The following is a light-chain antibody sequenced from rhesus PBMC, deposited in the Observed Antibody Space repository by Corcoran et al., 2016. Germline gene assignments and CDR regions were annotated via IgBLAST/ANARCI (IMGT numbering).Light chain of an antibody. CDR2: VAS. Sequence: DIQMTQSPSSLSASVGDTVTITCRASQGINNYVAWYQQKPGKAPKPLIYVASNWESGVPSRFRGSGSGTDFALTISSLQPEDFATYYCQQHNNYPYSFGQGTKVEIK. V-gene: IGKV1S14*01. CDR3: QQHNNYPYS. CDR1: QGINNY. J-gene: IGKJ2*01.